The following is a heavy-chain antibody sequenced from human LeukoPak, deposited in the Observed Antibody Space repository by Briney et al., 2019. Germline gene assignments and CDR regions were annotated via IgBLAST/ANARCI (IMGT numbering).Heavy chain of an antibody. J-gene: IGHJ4*02. V-gene: IGHV3-30*03. CDR3: ARERYYSDSSGPMDC. CDR2: ISYDGSNK. D-gene: IGHD3-22*01. CDR1: GFTFSSYG. Sequence: GRSLRLSCAASGFTFSSYGMHWVRQAPGKGLEWVAVISYDGSNKYYADSVKGRFTISRDNSKNTLYLQMNSLRAEDTAVYYCARERYYSDSSGPMDCWGQGTLVTVSA.